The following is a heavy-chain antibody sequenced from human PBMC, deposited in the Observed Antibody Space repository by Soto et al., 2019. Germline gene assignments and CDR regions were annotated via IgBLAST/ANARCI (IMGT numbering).Heavy chain of an antibody. CDR3: ARGVGFGYYYYHMDL. V-gene: IGHV4-61*01. D-gene: IGHD3-10*01. J-gene: IGHJ6*02. Sequence: DTPSLTCTVSGYSVTRVSDYWIWLLPPPGKGLEWIGYIYYSGSADYNPSLGSRVTISIDTSKNQFSLKLTSVTAADTAVYYCARGVGFGYYYYHMDLWGQGNTVNVS. CDR2: IYYSGSA. CDR1: GYSVTRVSDY.